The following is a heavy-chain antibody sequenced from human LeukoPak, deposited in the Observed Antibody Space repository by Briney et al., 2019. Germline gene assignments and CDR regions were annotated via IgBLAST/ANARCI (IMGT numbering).Heavy chain of an antibody. D-gene: IGHD2-21*01. CDR2: IIPIFGTA. V-gene: IGHV1-69*13. CDR1: GGTFSSYA. Sequence: ASVKVSCKASGGTFSSYAISWVGQAPGQGLEWMGGIIPIFGTANYAQKIQGRVTITADESTSTAYMELSSLRSEDTAVYYCARALGGGDCYSYWGQGTLVTVSS. CDR3: ARALGGGDCYSY. J-gene: IGHJ4*02.